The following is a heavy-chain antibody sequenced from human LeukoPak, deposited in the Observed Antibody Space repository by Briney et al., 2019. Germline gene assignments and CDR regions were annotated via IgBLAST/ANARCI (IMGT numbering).Heavy chain of an antibody. CDR3: AKGSRSTVAGTSTY. CDR2: ISSSSDYT. V-gene: IGHV3-23*01. J-gene: IGHJ4*02. CDR1: GFTFSSYA. Sequence: GGSLRLSCVASGFTFSSYAMSWVRQAPGKGLEWVSAISSSSDYTYYADSVKGRFTISRDNSKNTLYLQMNSLRAEDTAVYHCAKGSRSTVAGTSTYWGQGSLVTVSS. D-gene: IGHD6-19*01.